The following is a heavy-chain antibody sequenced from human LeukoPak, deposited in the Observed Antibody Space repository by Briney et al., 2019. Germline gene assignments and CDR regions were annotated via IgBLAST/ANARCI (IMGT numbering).Heavy chain of an antibody. D-gene: IGHD3-10*01. Sequence: RSGGSLTLSCVASGFNFNAYGMNWVRQAPGKGLEWLAFLSDSGRAIHYADSVKGRFTISRDNAKNSLFLHMNTLTAEDTAVYYCARELVHAGDWFDPWGQGTLVTVSS. CDR2: LSDSGRAI. J-gene: IGHJ5*02. CDR3: ARELVHAGDWFDP. CDR1: GFNFNAYG. V-gene: IGHV3-48*04.